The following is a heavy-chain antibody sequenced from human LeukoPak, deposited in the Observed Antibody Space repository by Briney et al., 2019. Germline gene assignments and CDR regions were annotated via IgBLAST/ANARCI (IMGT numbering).Heavy chain of an antibody. Sequence: GGSLRLSCAASGLTFRDYYMSWIRQAPGKGLEWVSYNSSNSSYTNYADSVKGRFTISRDNAKNSLYLQMNSLRAEDTAVYYCARSDRLVPAAHFDYWGQGTLVTVSS. CDR2: NSSNSSYT. CDR3: ARSDRLVPAAHFDY. V-gene: IGHV3-11*06. J-gene: IGHJ4*02. D-gene: IGHD2-2*01. CDR1: GLTFRDYY.